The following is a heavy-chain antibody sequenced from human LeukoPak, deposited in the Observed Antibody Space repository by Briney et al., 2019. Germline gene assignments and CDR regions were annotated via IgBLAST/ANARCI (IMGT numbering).Heavy chain of an antibody. CDR3: ARGRDSSGYYRDLKREFDY. CDR2: IIPIFGTA. J-gene: IGHJ4*02. V-gene: IGHV1-69*05. Sequence: SVKVSCKASGGTFSSYAISWVRQAPGQGLEWMGRIIPIFGTANYAQKFQGRVTITTDESTSTAYMELSSLRSEDTAVYYCARGRDSSGYYRDLKREFDYWGQGTLVTVSS. D-gene: IGHD3-22*01. CDR1: GGTFSSYA.